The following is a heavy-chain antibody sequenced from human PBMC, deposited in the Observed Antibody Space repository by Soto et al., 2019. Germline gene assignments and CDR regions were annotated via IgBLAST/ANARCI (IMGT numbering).Heavy chain of an antibody. Sequence: QVQLQQSGPGLVKPSQTLSLTCVISGDSVSSNNVAWNWIRQSPSRGLEWLGRTYYRSKWYNNYAVSVKSLTTINAYTSKNPFSLQLASVTPDDTAVYYCARGINSAIEIWGQGTMVTVS. D-gene: IGHD1-1*01. V-gene: IGHV6-1*01. CDR2: TYYRSKWYN. CDR1: GDSVSSNNVA. CDR3: ARGINSAIEI. J-gene: IGHJ3*02.